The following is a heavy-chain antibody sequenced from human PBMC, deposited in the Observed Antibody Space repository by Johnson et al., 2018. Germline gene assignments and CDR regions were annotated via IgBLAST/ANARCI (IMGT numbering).Heavy chain of an antibody. CDR2: IHSGGTIT. Sequence: VQLQESGGGVVQPGRSLRLSCVASDFTFRNYDMDWVRQAPGEGLVWVSRIHSGGTITTSAESVRGRFTISRDNAKNMLYLQMNSLGVEDTAVYFCTRDVSSPYSYAVFDIWGQGTMVAVSS. D-gene: IGHD3-16*01. V-gene: IGHV3-74*03. CDR1: DFTFRNYD. CDR3: TRDVSSPYSYAVFDI. J-gene: IGHJ3*02.